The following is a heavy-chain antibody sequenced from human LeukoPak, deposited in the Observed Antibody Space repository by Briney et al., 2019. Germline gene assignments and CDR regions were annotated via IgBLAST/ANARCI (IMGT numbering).Heavy chain of an antibody. Sequence: ASVTVSCKAAGYSFTSNSIHWVRQAPGQGLEWMGMIYPRDGSTSYAQKLQGRVTVTRDTSTSTVHMELSGLRSEDTAVYYCARDQEAFDYWGQGTLVTVSS. J-gene: IGHJ4*02. CDR3: ARDQEAFDY. CDR2: IYPRDGST. V-gene: IGHV1-46*01. CDR1: GYSFTSNS.